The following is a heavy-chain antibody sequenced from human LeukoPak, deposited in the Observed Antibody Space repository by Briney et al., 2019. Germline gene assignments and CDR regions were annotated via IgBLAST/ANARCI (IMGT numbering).Heavy chain of an antibody. CDR2: ISNDGSST. CDR1: GFIFSSSW. J-gene: IGHJ3*02. V-gene: IGHV3-74*01. Sequence: GGSLRLSCAASGFIFSSSWMHWVRQAPGKGLVWVSAISNDGSSTRYADSVKGRITISRDNAKKRLYLQMNSLRAEDTAVYYCARTSSGYSSDVFDIWGQGTLVAVSS. CDR3: ARTSSGYSSDVFDI. D-gene: IGHD3-22*01.